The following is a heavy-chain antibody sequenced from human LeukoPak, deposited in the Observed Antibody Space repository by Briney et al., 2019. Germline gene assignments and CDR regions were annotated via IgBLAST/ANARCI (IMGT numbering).Heavy chain of an antibody. CDR2: ISGSGDGT. CDR1: GFTFSSYA. V-gene: IGHV3-23*01. Sequence: PGGSLRLSCAASGFTFSSYAMGWARQAPGKGLEWVSTISGSGDGTYYADSVKGRFTISRDNSKNTVYLQMNSLRADDTAVYYCAKDLDDSSGFYSYHHWGQGTLVTVSS. D-gene: IGHD3-22*01. CDR3: AKDLDDSSGFYSYHH. J-gene: IGHJ1*01.